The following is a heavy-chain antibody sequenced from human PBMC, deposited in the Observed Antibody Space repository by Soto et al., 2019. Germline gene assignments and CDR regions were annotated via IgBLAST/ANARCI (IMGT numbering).Heavy chain of an antibody. Sequence: EVQVVDSGGDLVQPGGSLRLSCAASGFTVTNHYIIWVRQAPGKGLEWVSVIYSGGATYYADSVKGRFTISRHNAKNTVFLQMNSLRSGDTAVYYCAARVVAATGFDFWGQGTLVTVSS. CDR1: GFTVTNHY. CDR2: IYSGGAT. V-gene: IGHV3-53*04. J-gene: IGHJ4*02. CDR3: AARVVAATGFDF. D-gene: IGHD2-15*01.